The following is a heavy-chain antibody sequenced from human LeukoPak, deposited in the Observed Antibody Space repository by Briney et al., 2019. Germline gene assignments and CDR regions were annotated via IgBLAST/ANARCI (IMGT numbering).Heavy chain of an antibody. CDR3: ARLREDRQWLVAGGFDY. V-gene: IGHV5-51*01. Sequence: GESLKISCKGSGYSFTSYWIGWVRQMPGKGLEWMGIIYPGDSDTRYSPSFQGQVTISADKSISTAYLQWSSLKASDTAMYYCARLREDRQWLVAGGFDYWGQGTLVTVSS. D-gene: IGHD6-19*01. CDR1: GYSFTSYW. CDR2: IYPGDSDT. J-gene: IGHJ4*02.